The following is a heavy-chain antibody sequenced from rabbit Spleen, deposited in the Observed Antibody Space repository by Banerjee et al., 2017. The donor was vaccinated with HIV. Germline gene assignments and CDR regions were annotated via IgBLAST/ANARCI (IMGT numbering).Heavy chain of an antibody. CDR1: GFSFSSSDY. CDR3: ARDAGTSFSTYGMDL. V-gene: IGHV1S40*01. Sequence: QSLEESGGGLVKPGASLTLTCKASGFSFSSSDYMCWVRQAPGKGLEWIACIYAGSSDSTYSATWAKGRFTLSKTSSTTVTLQMTSLTAADTATYFCARDAGTSFSTYGMDLWGPGTLVTVS. D-gene: IGHD8-1*01. CDR2: IYAGSSDST. J-gene: IGHJ6*01.